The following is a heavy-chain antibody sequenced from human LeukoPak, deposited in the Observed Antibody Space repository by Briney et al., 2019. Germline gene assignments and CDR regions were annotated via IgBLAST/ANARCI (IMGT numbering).Heavy chain of an antibody. CDR3: ARDVVVVPAAIHNGIDV. J-gene: IGHJ6*02. V-gene: IGHV4-34*01. CDR2: INHSGRT. Sequence: SETLSLTCAVYGGSFSGYFWGWIRQPPGKGLEWIGEINHSGRTYYNPSLKSRVTISVDTSKNQFSLNLSSVTAADTAVYYCARDVVVVPAAIHNGIDVWGQGTTVTVSS. D-gene: IGHD2-2*01. CDR1: GGSFSGYF.